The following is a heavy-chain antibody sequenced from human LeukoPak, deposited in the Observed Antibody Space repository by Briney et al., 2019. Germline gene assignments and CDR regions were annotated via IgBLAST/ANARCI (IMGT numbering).Heavy chain of an antibody. V-gene: IGHV4-34*01. J-gene: IGHJ4*02. CDR2: INHSGST. CDR1: GGSSSGYY. Sequence: SETLSLTCAVYGGSSSGYYWSWIRQPPGKGLEWIGEINHSGSTNYNPSLKSRVTISVDTSKNQFSLKLSSVTAADTAVYYCARGGVGATRASHYWGQGTLVTVSS. CDR3: ARGGVGATRASHY. D-gene: IGHD1-26*01.